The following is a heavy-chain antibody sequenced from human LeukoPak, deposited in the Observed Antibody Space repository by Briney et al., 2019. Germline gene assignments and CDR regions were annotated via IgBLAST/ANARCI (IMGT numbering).Heavy chain of an antibody. CDR2: IYGSGST. J-gene: IGHJ4*02. CDR3: ARDCDYGGNRLDYFDC. CDR1: GGPISSYY. Sequence: SETLSLTCTVSGGPISSYYWSWIRQPAGKGLQWIGRIYGSGSTDYNPSLKSRVTMSIDTSKKQFSLKLSSVTAADTAVYYCARDCDYGGNRLDYFDCWGQGTLVTVSS. V-gene: IGHV4-4*07. D-gene: IGHD4-23*01.